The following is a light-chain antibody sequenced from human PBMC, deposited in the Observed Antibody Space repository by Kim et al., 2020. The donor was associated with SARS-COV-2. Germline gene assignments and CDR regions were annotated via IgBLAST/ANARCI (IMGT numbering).Light chain of an antibody. V-gene: IGLV3-9*01. CDR2: RDI. J-gene: IGLJ1*01. Sequence: SYELTQPLSVSVALGQTARITCGGNNIGSKNVHWYQQKPGQAPVLVIYRDINRPSGIPERFSGSNSGNTATLTISRAQAGDEADYYCQVWDSSTGVFGTGTKVTVL. CDR1: NIGSKN. CDR3: QVWDSSTGV.